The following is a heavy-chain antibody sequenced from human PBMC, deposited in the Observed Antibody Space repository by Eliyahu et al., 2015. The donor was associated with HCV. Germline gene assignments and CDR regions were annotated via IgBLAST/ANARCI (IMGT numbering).Heavy chain of an antibody. J-gene: IGHJ4*02. CDR2: IYYSGST. CDR1: GGSISNYY. CDR3: ARDSGNYPFDY. V-gene: IGHV4-59*01. D-gene: IGHD1-26*01. Sequence: QVQLQESGPGLVKPSETLSLTCTVSGGSISNYYWSWIRQPPGKRLEWIGYIYYSGSTNYNPSLKSRVTISVDTSKNQFSLKLSSVTAADTAVYYCARDSGNYPFDYWGQGTLVTVSS.